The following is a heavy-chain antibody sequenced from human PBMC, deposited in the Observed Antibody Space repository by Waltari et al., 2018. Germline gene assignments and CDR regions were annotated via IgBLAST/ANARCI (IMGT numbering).Heavy chain of an antibody. CDR1: GGSFSGYS. Sequence: QVQLQQWGAGLLKPSETLSLTCAVYGGSFSGYSWSWIRQPPAKGLEWIGEINHSRSTNYNPSLKSRVTISVDTSNNQFSLKLTSVTAADTGVYYCARARNYYGSGSYSPHYYYYMDVWSEGTTLTVSS. D-gene: IGHD3-10*01. V-gene: IGHV4-34*01. CDR3: ARARNYYGSGSYSPHYYYYMDV. CDR2: INHSRST. J-gene: IGHJ6*03.